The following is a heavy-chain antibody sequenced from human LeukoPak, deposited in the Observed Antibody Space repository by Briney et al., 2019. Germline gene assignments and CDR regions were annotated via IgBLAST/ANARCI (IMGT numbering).Heavy chain of an antibody. V-gene: IGHV4-34*01. Sequence: SETLSLTCGVYGGSFSGYYWSWSRQPPGKGLEWIGEINHSGSTNYNPSLKSRVTISVDTSKNQFSLKLSSVTAADTAVYYCARRAYGSGSYYNYYYYYMDVWGKGTTVTISS. CDR1: GGSFSGYY. D-gene: IGHD3-10*01. CDR3: ARRAYGSGSYYNYYYYYMDV. J-gene: IGHJ6*03. CDR2: INHSGST.